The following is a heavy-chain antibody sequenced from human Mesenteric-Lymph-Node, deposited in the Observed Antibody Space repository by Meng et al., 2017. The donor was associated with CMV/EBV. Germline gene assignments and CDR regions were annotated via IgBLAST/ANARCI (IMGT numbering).Heavy chain of an antibody. CDR2: ISPNSGAT. J-gene: IGHJ5*02. CDR1: GYTFPSSI. D-gene: IGHD2-15*01. CDR3: ARDIAGYNWFDP. V-gene: IGHV1-2*06. Sequence: SCKSSGYTFPSSIIHWVRQAPGQGLEWMGRISPNSGATDYAQNFQGRVTLTRDTSISTAYMELSSLRSDDTAVYYCARDIAGYNWFDPWGQGTLVTVSS.